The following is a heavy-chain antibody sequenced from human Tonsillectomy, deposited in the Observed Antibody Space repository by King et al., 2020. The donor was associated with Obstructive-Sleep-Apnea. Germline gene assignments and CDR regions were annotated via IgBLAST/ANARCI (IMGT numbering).Heavy chain of an antibody. V-gene: IGHV1-46*01. CDR1: GYTFTSYY. Sequence: QLVKSGAEVKKPGASVKVSCKASGYTFTSYYMHWVRQAPGQGLEWMGIINPSGGSTSYAQKFQGRVTMTRDTSTSTVYMELSSLRSEDTAVYYCARDSGGSFERLAQLFDYWGQGTLVTVSS. CDR3: ARDSGGSFERLAQLFDY. J-gene: IGHJ4*02. D-gene: IGHD3-16*01. CDR2: INPSGGST.